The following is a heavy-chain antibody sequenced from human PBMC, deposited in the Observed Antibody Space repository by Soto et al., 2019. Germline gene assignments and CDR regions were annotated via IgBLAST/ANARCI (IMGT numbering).Heavy chain of an antibody. D-gene: IGHD7-27*01. CDR2: IDGSGQTT. CDR3: AKYAGLSPGVRFHFDY. V-gene: IGHV3-23*01. Sequence: EVQMLESGGDLIQPGGSLRLSCAVSGFTFANYAMSCVRHTSGKGLEWVSSIDGSGQTTYYAASVKGRFTISRDNSRNLLFLQMNSLRAEYTAIYYCAKYAGLSPGVRFHFDYWGQGSLVSVSS. J-gene: IGHJ4*02. CDR1: GFTFANYA.